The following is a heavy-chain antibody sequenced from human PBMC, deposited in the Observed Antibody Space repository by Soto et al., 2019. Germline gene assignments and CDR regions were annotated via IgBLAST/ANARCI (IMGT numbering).Heavy chain of an antibody. D-gene: IGHD2-8*01. CDR1: GCSISRGGYS. Sequence: TPSLTFAVSGCSISRGGYSWSWILQPPGKGLEWIGYIYHSGSTYYNPSLKSRVTISVDRSKNQFSLKLSSVTAADTAVYYSGGVPGFWGQGTFVIVSS. CDR3: GGVPGF. CDR2: IYHSGST. J-gene: IGHJ4*02. V-gene: IGHV4-30-2*01.